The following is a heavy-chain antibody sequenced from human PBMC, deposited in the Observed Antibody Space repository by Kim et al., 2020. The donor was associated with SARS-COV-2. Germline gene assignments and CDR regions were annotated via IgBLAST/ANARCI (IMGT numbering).Heavy chain of an antibody. CDR2: ISYDGSNK. D-gene: IGHD3-10*01. CDR1: GFTFSSYG. V-gene: IGHV3-30*03. Sequence: GGSLRLSCAASGFTFSSYGMHWVRQAPGKGLEWVAVISYDGSNKYYADSVKGRFTISRDNSKNTLYLQMNSLRAEDTAVYYCVRSRGSGSYYRRFDYWGQGTLVTVSS. CDR3: VRSRGSGSYYRRFDY. J-gene: IGHJ4*02.